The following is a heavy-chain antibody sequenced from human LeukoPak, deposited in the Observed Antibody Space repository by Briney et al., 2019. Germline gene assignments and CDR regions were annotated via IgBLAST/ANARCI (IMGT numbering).Heavy chain of an antibody. J-gene: IGHJ4*02. V-gene: IGHV4-4*07. D-gene: IGHD3-10*01. CDR1: GGSISSYY. CDR3: ARDLILWFGDGGYFDY. Sequence: PSETLSLTCTVSGGSISSYYWSWIRQSAGKGLEWIGRIYTSGSTNYNPSLKSRVTMSVDTSKNQFSLKLSSVTAADTAVYYCARDLILWFGDGGYFDYWGQGTLVTVSS. CDR2: IYTSGST.